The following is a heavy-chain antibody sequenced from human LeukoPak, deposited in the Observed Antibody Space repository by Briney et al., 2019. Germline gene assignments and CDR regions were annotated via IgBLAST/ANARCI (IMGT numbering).Heavy chain of an antibody. Sequence: SETLSLTCTVSGGSISSGDYYWSWIRQPPGKGLEWIGYIYYSGSTYYNPSLKSRVTISVDTSKNQFSPKLSSVTAADTAVYYCARVGYSSSWYDAFDIWGQGTMVTVSS. CDR1: GGSISSGDYY. D-gene: IGHD6-13*01. CDR2: IYYSGST. J-gene: IGHJ3*02. CDR3: ARVGYSSSWYDAFDI. V-gene: IGHV4-30-4*08.